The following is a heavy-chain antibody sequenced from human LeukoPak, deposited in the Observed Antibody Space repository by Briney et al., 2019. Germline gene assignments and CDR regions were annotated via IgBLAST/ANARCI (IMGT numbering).Heavy chain of an antibody. J-gene: IGHJ4*02. Sequence: SETLSLTCAVSGASLSSYFWTWVRQPPGKGLEWIGEINHSGSTNYNPSLKSRVTISVDTSKNQFSLKLSSVTAADTAVYYCARGPITMIAYYFDYWGQGTLVTVSS. CDR3: ARGPITMIAYYFDY. CDR2: INHSGST. V-gene: IGHV4-34*01. D-gene: IGHD3-22*01. CDR1: GASLSSYF.